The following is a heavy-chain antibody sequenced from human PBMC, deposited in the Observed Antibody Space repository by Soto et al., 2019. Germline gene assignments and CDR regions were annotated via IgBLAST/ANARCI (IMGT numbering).Heavy chain of an antibody. Sequence: SETLSLTCAVSGGSISSGGYSWSWIRQPPGKGLEWIGYIYHSGSTYYNPSLKSRVTISVDRSKNQFSLKLSSVTAADTAVYYCARDSSSYFDYWGQGTLVTVS. CDR1: GGSISSGGYS. CDR2: IYHSGST. D-gene: IGHD6-6*01. CDR3: ARDSSSYFDY. J-gene: IGHJ4*02. V-gene: IGHV4-30-2*01.